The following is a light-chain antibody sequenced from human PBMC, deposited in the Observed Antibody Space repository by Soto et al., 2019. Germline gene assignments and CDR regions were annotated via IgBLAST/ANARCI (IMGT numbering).Light chain of an antibody. CDR2: YAS. CDR1: QSVGNN. Sequence: EIMMTQSPATLSVSPGERATLSCRASQSVGNNLAWYQQKPGQTPRLLIYYASTRATGIPARFSGSGSGTEFTLTISSLQSEDFALYYCQQYNDWPPITFRQGTRLEIK. CDR3: QQYNDWPPIT. V-gene: IGKV3-15*01. J-gene: IGKJ5*01.